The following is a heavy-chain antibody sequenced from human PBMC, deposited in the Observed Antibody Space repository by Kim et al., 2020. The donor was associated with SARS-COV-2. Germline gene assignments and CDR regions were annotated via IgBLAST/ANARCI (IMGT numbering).Heavy chain of an antibody. CDR3: ARGASGSYYY. Sequence: STNYNTSIKSRITLSVDTSKNQFSRKLSSVTAADTAVYYCARGASGSYYYWGQGTLVTVSS. V-gene: IGHV4-34*01. CDR2: ST. J-gene: IGHJ4*02. D-gene: IGHD1-26*01.